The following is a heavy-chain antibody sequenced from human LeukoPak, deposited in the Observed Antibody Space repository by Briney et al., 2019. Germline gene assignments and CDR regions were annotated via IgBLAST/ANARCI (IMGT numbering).Heavy chain of an antibody. D-gene: IGHD3-3*01. V-gene: IGHV4-39*01. CDR2: IYYSGST. Sequence: SETLSLTCAVYGGSFSSYYWGWIRQPPGKGLEWIGSIYYSGSTYYNPSLKSRVTISVDTSKNQFSLKLSSVTAADTAVYYCARQIVGPFGVVIAVNFDYWGQGTLVTVSS. CDR3: ARQIVGPFGVVIAVNFDY. CDR1: GGSFSSYY. J-gene: IGHJ4*02.